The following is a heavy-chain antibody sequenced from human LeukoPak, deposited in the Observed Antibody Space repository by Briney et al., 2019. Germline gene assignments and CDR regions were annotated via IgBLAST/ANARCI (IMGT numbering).Heavy chain of an antibody. CDR1: GYTFTSYY. CDR3: ASAPYSSGWYDY. Sequence: ASVKVSCKASGYTFTSYYMHWVRQAPGQGLEWMGIINPSGGSTSYAQKFQGRVTMTRDTSTSTVYMELSSLRSEDAAVYYCASAPYSSGWYDYWGQGTLVTVSS. CDR2: INPSGGST. V-gene: IGHV1-46*01. D-gene: IGHD6-19*01. J-gene: IGHJ4*02.